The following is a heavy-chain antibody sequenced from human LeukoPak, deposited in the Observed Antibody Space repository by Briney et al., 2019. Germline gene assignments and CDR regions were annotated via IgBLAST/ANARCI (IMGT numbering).Heavy chain of an antibody. CDR3: ARGSGVDAHIDY. D-gene: IGHD3-3*01. J-gene: IGHJ4*02. Sequence: GGSLRLSCAASGFTFSSYALNWVRQAPGKGLEWVSYISISSSTLYYTDSVKGRFTISRDNAKNSLYLQMNSLRDEDTAVYYCARGSGVDAHIDYWGQGTPVTVSA. CDR1: GFTFSSYA. CDR2: ISISSSTL. V-gene: IGHV3-48*02.